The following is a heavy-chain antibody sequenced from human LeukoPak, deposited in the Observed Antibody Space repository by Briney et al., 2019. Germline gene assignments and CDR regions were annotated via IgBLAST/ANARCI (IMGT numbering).Heavy chain of an antibody. CDR1: GFTFSSYE. V-gene: IGHV3-48*03. Sequence: GGSLRLSCAASGFTFSSYEMNWVRQAPGKGLEWVSYISGSGSTIYYADSVKGRFTISRDNAKNSLYLQMNSLRAEDTAVYYCAREVRIAAAGNYWGQGTLVTVSS. D-gene: IGHD6-13*01. CDR3: AREVRIAAAGNY. J-gene: IGHJ4*02. CDR2: ISGSGSTI.